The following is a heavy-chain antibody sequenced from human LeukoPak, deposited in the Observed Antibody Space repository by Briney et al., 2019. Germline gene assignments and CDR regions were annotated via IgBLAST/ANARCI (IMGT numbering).Heavy chain of an antibody. CDR3: AKDRGTVTLDY. D-gene: IGHD4-17*01. Sequence: GGSLRLSCAASGFTFSSYSTNWVRQAPGKGLEWVSSISSSSSYIYYADSVKGRFTISRDNSKNTLYLQMNSLRAEDTAVYYCAKDRGTVTLDYWGQGTLVTVSS. J-gene: IGHJ4*02. CDR2: ISSSSSYI. V-gene: IGHV3-21*01. CDR1: GFTFSSYS.